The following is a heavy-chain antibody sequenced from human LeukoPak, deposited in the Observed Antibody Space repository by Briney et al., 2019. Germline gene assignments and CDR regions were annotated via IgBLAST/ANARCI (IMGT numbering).Heavy chain of an antibody. J-gene: IGHJ4*02. V-gene: IGHV4-39*07. CDR2: INHSGST. CDR1: GGSISSSSYY. D-gene: IGHD3-9*01. CDR3: AREMGILTGYFQGYYFDY. Sequence: SETLSLTCTVSGGSISSSSYYWGWIRQPPGKGLEWIGEINHSGSTNYNPSLKSRVTISVDTSKNQFSLKLSSVTAADTAVYYCAREMGILTGYFQGYYFDYWGQGTLVTVSS.